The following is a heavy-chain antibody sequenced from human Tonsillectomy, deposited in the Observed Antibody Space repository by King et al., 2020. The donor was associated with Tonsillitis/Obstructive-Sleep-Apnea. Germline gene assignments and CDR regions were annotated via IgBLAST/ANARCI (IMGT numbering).Heavy chain of an antibody. Sequence: VQLQESGPGLVKPSETLSLTCTVSGDSFSTYYWSWIRQPPGKGLEWIGFIYYRGNTNYNASLKSRVTISIDTSKNQFSLRLRSVTAADTAVYYCARGMWFRDLYYDVDVWGKGTTVTVSS. CDR1: GDSFSTYY. CDR3: ARGMWFRDLYYDVDV. CDR2: IYYRGNT. D-gene: IGHD3-10*01. J-gene: IGHJ6*03. V-gene: IGHV4-59*01.